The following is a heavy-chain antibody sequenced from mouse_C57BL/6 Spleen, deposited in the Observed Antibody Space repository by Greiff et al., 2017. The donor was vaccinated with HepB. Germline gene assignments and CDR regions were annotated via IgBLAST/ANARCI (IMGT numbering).Heavy chain of an antibody. Sequence: QVQLQQPGAELVRPGSSVKLSCKASGYTFTSYWMHWVKQRPIQGLEWIGNIDPSDSETHYNQKFKDKATLTVDKSSSTAYMQLSSLTSEDSAVYYCARGGYDDDRVLFAYWGQGTLVTVSA. CDR1: GYTFTSYW. J-gene: IGHJ3*01. CDR3: ARGGYDDDRVLFAY. D-gene: IGHD2-4*01. CDR2: IDPSDSET. V-gene: IGHV1-52*01.